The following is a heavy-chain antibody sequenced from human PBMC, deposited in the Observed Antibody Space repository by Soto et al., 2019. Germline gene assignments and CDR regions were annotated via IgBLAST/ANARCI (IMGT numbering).Heavy chain of an antibody. CDR2: ITRGDSNT. Sequence: EVQLVESGGCLVQPGGSLRLSCATSGFSLSTSWMHWVRQAPGKGLALVARITRGDSNTDYVDSVKGRFTISRDSAKNTLYLQMNGLTADDTAVYNCAREYYYSIDYWGRGTLVTVSS. J-gene: IGHJ4*02. D-gene: IGHD3-10*01. CDR3: AREYYYSIDY. V-gene: IGHV3-74*01. CDR1: GFSLSTSW.